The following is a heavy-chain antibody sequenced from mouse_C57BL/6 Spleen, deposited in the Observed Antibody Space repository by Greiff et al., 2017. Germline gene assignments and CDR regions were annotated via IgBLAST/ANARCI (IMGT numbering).Heavy chain of an antibody. J-gene: IGHJ3*01. CDR2: IHPNSGST. V-gene: IGHV1-64*01. CDR1: GYTFTSYW. Sequence: QVQLQQPGAELVKPGASVKLSCKASGYTFTSYWMHWVKQRPGQGLEWIGMIHPNSGSTNYNEKFKSKATLTVDKSSSTAYMQLSSLTSEDSAVYYCARETDSSGLVAYWGQGTLVTVSA. D-gene: IGHD3-2*02. CDR3: ARETDSSGLVAY.